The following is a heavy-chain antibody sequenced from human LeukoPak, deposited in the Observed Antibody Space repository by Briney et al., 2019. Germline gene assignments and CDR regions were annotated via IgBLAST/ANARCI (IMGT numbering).Heavy chain of an antibody. CDR3: ARWYSSGWAFDY. CDR2: IHYSGST. V-gene: IGHV4-61*08. D-gene: IGHD6-19*01. Sequence: PSETLSLTCTVSGASVSSDGFWWNWIRQPPGKGLEWIGYIHYSGSTKYNPSLKSRVTISVDTSKNQFSLKLSSVTAADTAVYYCARWYSSGWAFDYWGQGTLVTVSS. J-gene: IGHJ4*02. CDR1: GASVSSDGFW.